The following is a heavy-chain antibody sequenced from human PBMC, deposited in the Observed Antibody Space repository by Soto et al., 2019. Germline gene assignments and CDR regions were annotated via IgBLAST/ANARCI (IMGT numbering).Heavy chain of an antibody. CDR1: GYTFTSYD. Sequence: ASVKVSCKASGYTFTSYDINWVRQATGQGLEWMGWMNPNSGNTGYAQKFQGRVTMTRNTSISTAYMELSSLRSEDTAVYYCARVSIPIVVVVITSRVGWFDPWGQGTLVTVSP. CDR3: ARVSIPIVVVVITSRVGWFDP. D-gene: IGHD3-22*01. CDR2: MNPNSGNT. V-gene: IGHV1-8*01. J-gene: IGHJ5*02.